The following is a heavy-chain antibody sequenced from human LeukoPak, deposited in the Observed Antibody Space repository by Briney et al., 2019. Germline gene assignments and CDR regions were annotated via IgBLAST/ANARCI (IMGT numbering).Heavy chain of an antibody. D-gene: IGHD3-22*01. V-gene: IGHV4-59*12. J-gene: IGHJ4*02. CDR2: IYYSGST. CDR3: ARASYYYDSSGYVNY. CDR1: GGSISSYY. Sequence: SETLSLTCTVSGGSISSYYWSWIRQPPGKGLEWIGYIYYSGSTNYNPSLKSRVTISVDTSKNQFSLKLSSVTAADTAVYYCARASYYYDSSGYVNYWGQGTLVTVSS.